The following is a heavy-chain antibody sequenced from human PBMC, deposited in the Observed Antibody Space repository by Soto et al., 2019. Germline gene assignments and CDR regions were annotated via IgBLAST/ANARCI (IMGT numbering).Heavy chain of an antibody. Sequence: LRLSCAASGFTFSSYAMSWVRQAPGKGLEWVSAISGSGGSTYYADSVKGRFTISRDNSKNTLYLQMNSLRAEDTAVYYCAKAPFIVVVPAAFNWFDPWGQGTLVTVSS. CDR3: AKAPFIVVVPAAFNWFDP. CDR2: ISGSGGST. D-gene: IGHD2-2*01. V-gene: IGHV3-23*01. J-gene: IGHJ5*02. CDR1: GFTFSSYA.